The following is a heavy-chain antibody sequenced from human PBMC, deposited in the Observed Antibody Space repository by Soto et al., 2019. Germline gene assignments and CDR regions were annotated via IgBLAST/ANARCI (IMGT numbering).Heavy chain of an antibody. V-gene: IGHV3-9*01. CDR3: AKDIRSGYDYFADAFDI. J-gene: IGHJ3*02. CDR1: GFTFDDYA. Sequence: GGSLRLSCAASGFTFDDYAMHWVRQAPGKGLEWVSGISWNSGSIGYADSVKGRFTISRHNAKNSLYLQMNSLRAEDTALYYCAKDIRSGYDYFADAFDIWGQGTMVTVSS. D-gene: IGHD5-12*01. CDR2: ISWNSGSI.